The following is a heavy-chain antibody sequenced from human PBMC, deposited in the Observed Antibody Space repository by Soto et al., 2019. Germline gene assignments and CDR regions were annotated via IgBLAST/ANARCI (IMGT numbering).Heavy chain of an antibody. V-gene: IGHV3-11*01. D-gene: IGHD3-3*01. CDR2: ISSSGSTI. Sequence: PGGSLRLSCAASGFTFSDYYMSWIRQAPGKGLEWVSYISSSGSTIYYADSVKGRFTISRDNAKNSLYLQMNSLRAEDTAVYYCARDGPSVGGITIFGVGSAYMDVWGKGTTVTVSS. CDR3: ARDGPSVGGITIFGVGSAYMDV. J-gene: IGHJ6*03. CDR1: GFTFSDYY.